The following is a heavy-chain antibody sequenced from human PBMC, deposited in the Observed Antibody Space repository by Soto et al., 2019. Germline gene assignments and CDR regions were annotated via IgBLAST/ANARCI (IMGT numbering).Heavy chain of an antibody. CDR2: INAGNGNT. J-gene: IGHJ5*02. V-gene: IGHV1-3*01. Sequence: ASVKVSCKASGYTFTSYAMHWVRQAPGQRLEWMGWINAGNGNTKYSQKFQGRVTITRDTSASTAYTELSSLRSEDTAVYYCARVSGGYYDWFDPWGQGTLVTV. CDR1: GYTFTSYA. CDR3: ARVSGGYYDWFDP. D-gene: IGHD3-22*01.